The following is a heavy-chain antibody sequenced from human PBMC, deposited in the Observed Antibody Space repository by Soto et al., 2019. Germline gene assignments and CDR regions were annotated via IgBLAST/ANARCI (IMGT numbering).Heavy chain of an antibody. J-gene: IGHJ3*02. Sequence: GGSLRLSCAASGFTFSNYSMSWIRQAPGKGLEWVSYISSSSSTIYYADSVKGRFTISRDNAKNSLYLQMNSLRAEDTAVYYCARPMNDDDPSPKASDAFDIWGQGTMVTVSS. CDR2: ISSSSSTI. D-gene: IGHD1-1*01. CDR3: ARPMNDDDPSPKASDAFDI. V-gene: IGHV3-48*01. CDR1: GFTFSNYS.